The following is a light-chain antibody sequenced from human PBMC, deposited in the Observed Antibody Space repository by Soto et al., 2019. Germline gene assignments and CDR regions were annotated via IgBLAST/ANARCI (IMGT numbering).Light chain of an antibody. CDR3: QQYGSSKT. CDR1: QSVSSSY. V-gene: IGKV3-20*01. Sequence: SLVTVSLYKGERATLSCRASQSVSSSYLAWYQQKPGQAPRLLIYGASSRATGIPDRFSGSGSGTDFTLTISILEPEDLAVYSCQQYGSSKTFGQVTKVDIK. J-gene: IGKJ1*01. CDR2: GAS.